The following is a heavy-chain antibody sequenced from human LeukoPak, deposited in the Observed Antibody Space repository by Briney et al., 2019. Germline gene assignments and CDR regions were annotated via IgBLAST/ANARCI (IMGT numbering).Heavy chain of an antibody. CDR1: GFTFSTYA. V-gene: IGHV3-23*01. Sequence: GGSLRLSCAASGFTFSTYAMSWVRQAPGKGLEWVSVICGGGDNKYYADSVKGRFTISRDNSNNTLYLQMNSLRAEDTAVYYCAREAGDAFDLWGQGTMVAVSS. CDR2: ICGGGDNK. CDR3: AREAGDAFDL. J-gene: IGHJ3*01.